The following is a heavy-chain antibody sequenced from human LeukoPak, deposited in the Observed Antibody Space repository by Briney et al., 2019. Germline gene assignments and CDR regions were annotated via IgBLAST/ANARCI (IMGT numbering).Heavy chain of an antibody. Sequence: GASVKVSCKASGYTFTSYGISWVRQAPRQGLEWMGWISAYNGNTNYAQKLQGRVTMTTDTSTSTAYMELRSLRSDDTAVYYCARGFRYSSSSSSDYWGQGTLVTVSS. D-gene: IGHD6-6*01. CDR3: ARGFRYSSSSSSDY. CDR2: ISAYNGNT. J-gene: IGHJ4*02. V-gene: IGHV1-18*01. CDR1: GYTFTSYG.